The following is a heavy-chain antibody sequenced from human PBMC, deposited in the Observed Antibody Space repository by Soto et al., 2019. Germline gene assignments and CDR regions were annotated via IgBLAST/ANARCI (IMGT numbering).Heavy chain of an antibody. CDR1: GGPIRNGDYY. D-gene: IGHD1-26*01. J-gene: IGHJ4*02. CDR3: VTVNLVGAAYYFDY. CDR2: VYYSGTT. Sequence: SETLSLTCTVSGGPIRNGDYYWGWIRQPPGKGLEWIGYVYYSGTTYSHPSNNSRVSISVDTSENQFSLRLTSVTAADTAVYYCVTVNLVGAAYYFDYWGPGTLVTVSS. V-gene: IGHV4-30-4*01.